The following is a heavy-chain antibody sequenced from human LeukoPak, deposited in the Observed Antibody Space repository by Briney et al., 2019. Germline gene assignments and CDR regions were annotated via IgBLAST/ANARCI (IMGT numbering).Heavy chain of an antibody. J-gene: IGHJ4*02. Sequence: GGSLRLSCAASGFTFSSYTMNWVRQAPGKGLEWVSYISTGGSISYADSVKGRFTISRDNAKNSLYLQMNSLRDEDTAVYYCARMIDYNYGYAFDFWGQGTLVTVSS. CDR2: ISTGGSI. V-gene: IGHV3-48*02. D-gene: IGHD5-18*01. CDR3: ARMIDYNYGYAFDF. CDR1: GFTFSSYT.